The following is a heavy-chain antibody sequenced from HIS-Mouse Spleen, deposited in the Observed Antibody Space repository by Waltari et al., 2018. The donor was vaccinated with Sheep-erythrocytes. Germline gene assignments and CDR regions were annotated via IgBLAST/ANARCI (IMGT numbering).Heavy chain of an antibody. Sequence: QVQLVQSGAEVKKPGASVKVSCKASGYPFPSYDINWVRQATGQGLEWMGWINPNSGNTGYAQKFQGRVTMTRNTSISTAYMELSSLRSEDTAVYYCARGFWVYSSSSGFDYWGQGTLVTVSS. CDR1: GYPFPSYD. V-gene: IGHV1-8*01. CDR3: ARGFWVYSSSSGFDY. D-gene: IGHD6-6*01. J-gene: IGHJ4*02. CDR2: INPNSGNT.